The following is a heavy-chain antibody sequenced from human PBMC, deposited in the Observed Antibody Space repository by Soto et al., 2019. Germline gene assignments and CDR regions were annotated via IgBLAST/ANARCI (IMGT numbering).Heavy chain of an antibody. CDR1: GFTFSSYA. Sequence: VSLRLSCAASGFTFSSYAMTWVRQAPGMGLEWVSSISLSGGSTYYADSVMGRFTISRDNSKSTLYLQMNSLRAEDTAVYYCAKERGATTFVYGMDVWGLGTTVTVSS. J-gene: IGHJ6*02. CDR3: AKERGATTFVYGMDV. D-gene: IGHD3-16*01. CDR2: ISLSGGST. V-gene: IGHV3-23*01.